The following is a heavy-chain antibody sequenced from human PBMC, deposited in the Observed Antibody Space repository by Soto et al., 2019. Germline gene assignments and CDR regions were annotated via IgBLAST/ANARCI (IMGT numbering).Heavy chain of an antibody. D-gene: IGHD5-12*01. V-gene: IGHV3-9*01. CDR3: AKAGYSGYGVNWFDP. J-gene: IGHJ5*02. Sequence: SLRLSCAASGFTFDDYAMHWVRQAPGKGLEWVSGISWNSGSIGYADSVKGRFTISRDNAKNSLYLQMNSLRAEDTALYYCAKAGYSGYGVNWFDPWGQGTLVTVS. CDR2: ISWNSGSI. CDR1: GFTFDDYA.